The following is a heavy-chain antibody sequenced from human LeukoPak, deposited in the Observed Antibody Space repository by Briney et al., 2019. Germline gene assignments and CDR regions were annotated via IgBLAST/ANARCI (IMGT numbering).Heavy chain of an antibody. Sequence: GGSLRLSCAASGFSFSNYGMHWVRQAPGKGLEWVAFTPYGGRKEYYADSVKGRFTISRDNSKNTVSLQMNSLRGEDTAMYYCAKSHDGDPKEGAFDIWGQGTMVTVSS. CDR3: AKSHDGDPKEGAFDI. CDR2: TPYGGRKE. J-gene: IGHJ3*02. V-gene: IGHV3-30*02. CDR1: GFSFSNYG. D-gene: IGHD4-17*01.